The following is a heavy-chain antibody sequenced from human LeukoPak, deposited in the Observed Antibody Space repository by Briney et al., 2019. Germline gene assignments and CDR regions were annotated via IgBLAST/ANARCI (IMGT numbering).Heavy chain of an antibody. Sequence: GGSLRLSCAASGFTFSSYWMYWVRQAPGKGLVWVSRINSDGSSTSYADSVKGRFTISRDNAKSTLYLQMNGLRAEDTAVYYCARASASGFDPWGQGTLVTVSS. CDR2: INSDGSST. CDR1: GFTFSSYW. D-gene: IGHD3-10*01. J-gene: IGHJ5*02. CDR3: ARASASGFDP. V-gene: IGHV3-74*01.